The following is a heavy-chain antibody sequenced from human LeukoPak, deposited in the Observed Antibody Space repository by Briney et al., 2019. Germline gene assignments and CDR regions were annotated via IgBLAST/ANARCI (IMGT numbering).Heavy chain of an antibody. D-gene: IGHD3-3*01. CDR1: GFTFSSYG. CDR2: ISYDGSNK. CDR3: VRESGIWSGRGIGRPLDV. V-gene: IGHV3-30*03. J-gene: IGHJ6*04. Sequence: GGSLRLSCAASGFTFSSYGMHWVRQAPGKGLEWVAVISYDGSNKYYADSVKGRFTISRDNSKNTLYLQMNSLRAEDTAVYYCVRESGIWSGRGIGRPLDVWGKGTTVTVSS.